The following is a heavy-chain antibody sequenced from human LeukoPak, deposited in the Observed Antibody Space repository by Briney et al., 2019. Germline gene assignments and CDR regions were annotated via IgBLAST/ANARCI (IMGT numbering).Heavy chain of an antibody. V-gene: IGHV1-2*02. J-gene: IGHJ4*02. CDR1: GYTFTGYY. CDR2: INPNSGGT. D-gene: IGHD6-19*01. Sequence: ASVKVSCKASGYTFTGYYLHWVRQAPGQGLEWMGWINPNSGGTNYAQKFQGRVTMTRDTSISTAYMELSRLRSDDTAVYYCARDVEYSSERFNYWGQGTPVTVSS. CDR3: ARDVEYSSERFNY.